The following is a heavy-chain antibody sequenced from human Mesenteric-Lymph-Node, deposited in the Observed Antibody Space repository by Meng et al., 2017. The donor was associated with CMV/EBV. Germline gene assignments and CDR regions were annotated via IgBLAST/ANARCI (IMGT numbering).Heavy chain of an antibody. V-gene: IGHV4-4*02. J-gene: IGHJ5*02. CDR3: ARASVVVVPAAIGFDP. D-gene: IGHD2-2*02. CDR2: IYHSGST. Sequence: SETLSLTCAVSGGSSSSSNWWSWVRQPPGKGLEWIGEIYHSGSTNYNPSLKSRVTISVDKSKNQFSLKLSSVTAADTAVYYCARASVVVVPAAIGFDPWGQGTLVTVSS. CDR1: GGSSSSSNW.